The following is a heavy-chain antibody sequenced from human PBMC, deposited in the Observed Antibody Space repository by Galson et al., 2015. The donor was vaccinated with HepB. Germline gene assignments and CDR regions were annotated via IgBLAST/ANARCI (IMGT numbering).Heavy chain of an antibody. Sequence: SLRLSCAASGFTVSSNYMSWVRQAPGKGLEWVSVISSGGSTYYADSVKGRFPISRSNSKNTLYLQMNSLRAEDTAVYYCVGHCTSTSYYDAFDIWGQGTMVTASS. J-gene: IGHJ3*02. CDR2: ISSGGST. CDR1: GFTVSSNY. CDR3: VGHCTSTSYYDAFDI. D-gene: IGHD2-2*01. V-gene: IGHV3-53*01.